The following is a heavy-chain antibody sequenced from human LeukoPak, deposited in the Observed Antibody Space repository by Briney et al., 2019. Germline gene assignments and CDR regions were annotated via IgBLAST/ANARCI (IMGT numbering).Heavy chain of an antibody. CDR3: AKSGYNRFDY. CDR1: GFTFSSSA. Sequence: GGALRLACAASGFTFSSSAMSWVRQAPGKGLEWVSNISCSGSGGSTYYADYVKGRFSISRDNSKNTLYLQMNSLRAGDTAVYYCAKSGYNRFDYWGQGTLVTVSS. CDR2: ISCSGSGGST. J-gene: IGHJ4*02. V-gene: IGHV3-23*01. D-gene: IGHD5-24*01.